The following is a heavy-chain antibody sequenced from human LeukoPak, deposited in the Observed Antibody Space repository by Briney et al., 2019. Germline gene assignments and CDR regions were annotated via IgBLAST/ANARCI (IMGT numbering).Heavy chain of an antibody. D-gene: IGHD2-2*02. CDR2: ISAYNGKT. J-gene: IGHJ4*02. Sequence: ASVKVSYKASEYTFTSYGIILVRQAPGQGLEGMGGISAYNGKTNYAQKLQGRVTITTDTSTSKAYMELRSLRYDDTAVYYCARDLIVVVPAAIPMDPPPQTNFDYWGQGTLVTVSS. CDR1: EYTFTSYG. V-gene: IGHV1-18*01. CDR3: ARDLIVVVPAAIPMDPPPQTNFDY.